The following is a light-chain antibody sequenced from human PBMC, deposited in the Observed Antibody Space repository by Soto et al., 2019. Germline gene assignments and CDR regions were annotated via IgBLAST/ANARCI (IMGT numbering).Light chain of an antibody. Sequence: QSVLTQPPSASGSPGQSVTISCTGTSSDVGRYNFVSWYQQHPGKAPKLTIYEVTNRPSGVPDRFSGSKSGNMASLTVSGLQAEDEADYYCTSYAGSNNVIFGGGTKLTVL. V-gene: IGLV2-8*01. CDR2: EVT. CDR3: TSYAGSNNVI. CDR1: SSDVGRYNF. J-gene: IGLJ2*01.